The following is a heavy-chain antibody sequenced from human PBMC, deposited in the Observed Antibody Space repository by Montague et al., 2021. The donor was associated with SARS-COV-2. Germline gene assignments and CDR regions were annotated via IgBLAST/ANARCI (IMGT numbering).Heavy chain of an antibody. CDR3: ARDLGLVPAMVYYYYYGMDV. CDR2: ISSSSSTI. V-gene: IGHV3-48*02. Sequence: SLRLSCAASGFTFRSYSMHWVRPAPGKGLEWVSYISSSSSTIYYXDSVKGRFTISRDNAKNSLYLQMNSLRDEDPAAYYCARDLGLVPAMVYYYYYGMDVWGQGTTVTVSS. D-gene: IGHD5-18*01. CDR1: GFTFRSYS. J-gene: IGHJ6*02.